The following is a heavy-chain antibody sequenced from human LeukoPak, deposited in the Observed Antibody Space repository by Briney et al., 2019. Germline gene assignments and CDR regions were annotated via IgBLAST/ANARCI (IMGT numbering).Heavy chain of an antibody. CDR1: GFTFDDYA. Sequence: PGGSLRLSCAASGFTFDDYAMHWARQAPGKVLEWVSGISWNSGSIGYADSVKGRFTISRDNAKNSLYLQMNSLRAEDTALYYCAKGLYNWNWFDYWGQGTLVTVSS. CDR3: AKGLYNWNWFDY. V-gene: IGHV3-9*01. J-gene: IGHJ4*02. CDR2: ISWNSGSI. D-gene: IGHD1-20*01.